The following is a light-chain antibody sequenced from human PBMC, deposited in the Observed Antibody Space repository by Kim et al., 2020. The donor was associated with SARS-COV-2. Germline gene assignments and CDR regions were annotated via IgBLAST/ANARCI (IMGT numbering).Light chain of an antibody. CDR1: NIGSKS. Sequence: APGKTARITCGGNNIGSKSVHWYPQKPGQATVLVIHYDRDRPSGIPERFSGSNSGNTATLNISRVEAGDEADYYCQVWDSSSDHRVFGGGTQLTVL. J-gene: IGLJ3*02. CDR2: YDR. V-gene: IGLV3-21*04. CDR3: QVWDSSSDHRV.